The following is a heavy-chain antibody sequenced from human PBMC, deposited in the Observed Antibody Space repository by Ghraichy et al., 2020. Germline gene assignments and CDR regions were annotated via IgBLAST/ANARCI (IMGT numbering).Heavy chain of an antibody. CDR3: ARLRVVGWRSFDY. CDR2: IYYSGST. V-gene: IGHV4-39*01. D-gene: IGHD2-15*01. J-gene: IGHJ4*02. CDR1: GGSISSSSYY. Sequence: SQTLSLTCTVSGGSISSSSYYWGWIRQPPGKGLEWIGSIYYSGSTYYNPSLTSRVTISVDTSKKQFSLKLSSVTAADTAVYYCARLRVVGWRSFDYWGQGTLVTVSS.